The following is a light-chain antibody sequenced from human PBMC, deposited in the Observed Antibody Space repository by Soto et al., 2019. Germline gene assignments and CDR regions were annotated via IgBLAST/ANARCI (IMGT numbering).Light chain of an antibody. CDR3: QQRSSWPFT. CDR2: ATS. Sequence: EVVLTQSPATLSLSPGEGATLSCRASQSIGNYLAWYQQKPGQAPRLLLYATSNRATGSPARFSGSGSGTYFTLTISSLEPDDVAFYYCQQRSSWPFTFGPGTKVDIK. J-gene: IGKJ3*01. V-gene: IGKV3-11*01. CDR1: QSIGNY.